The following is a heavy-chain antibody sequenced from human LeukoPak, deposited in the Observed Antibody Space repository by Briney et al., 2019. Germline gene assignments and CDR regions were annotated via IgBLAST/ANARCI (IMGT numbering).Heavy chain of an antibody. J-gene: IGHJ4*02. CDR1: EFTFSNYG. Sequence: GGSLRLSCAASEFTFSNYGMNWVRQAPERGLGWVSGIIASGASTYYADSVKGRFTISRDSSKNTLYLQMNSLRVEDTAVYYCAKARTYKIAVAGTYWGQGTLVTVSS. CDR2: IIASGAST. V-gene: IGHV3-23*01. CDR3: AKARTYKIAVAGTY. D-gene: IGHD6-19*01.